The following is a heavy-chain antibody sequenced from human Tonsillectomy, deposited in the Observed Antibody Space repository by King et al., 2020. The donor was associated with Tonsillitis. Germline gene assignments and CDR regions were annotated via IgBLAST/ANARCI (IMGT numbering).Heavy chain of an antibody. V-gene: IGHV3-48*01. CDR1: GFTFSGYN. CDR3: ARLADSASPFDC. D-gene: IGHD6-25*01. CDR2: ISSSSIIM. J-gene: IGHJ4*02. Sequence: VQLVESGGGLVQPGGSLRLSCAASGFTFSGYNMNWVRQAPGKGLEWVSYISSSSIIMFYADSVKGRFTISRANAKNSLYLQMNSLRAEDTAIYYCARLADSASPFDCWGQGTLVTVSS.